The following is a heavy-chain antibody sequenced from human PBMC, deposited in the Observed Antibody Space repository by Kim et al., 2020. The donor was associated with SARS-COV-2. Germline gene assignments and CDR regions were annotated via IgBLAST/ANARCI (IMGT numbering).Heavy chain of an antibody. Sequence: TPALKSRVTISVDTSKNQFSLKLSSVTAADTAVYYCARASSWYLPAAFDIWGQGTMVTVSS. D-gene: IGHD6-13*01. V-gene: IGHV4-59*01. J-gene: IGHJ3*02. CDR3: ARASSWYLPAAFDI.